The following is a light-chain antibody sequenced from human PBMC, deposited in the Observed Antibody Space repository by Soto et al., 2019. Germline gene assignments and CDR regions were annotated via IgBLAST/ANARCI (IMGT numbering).Light chain of an antibody. J-gene: IGLJ3*02. CDR2: DTN. CDR3: LLSDGGRRV. Sequence: QTVVTQEPSLTVSPGGTVTLTCGSSTGTVTSGHYPYWFQQKPGQAPRTLIYDTNDKHSWTPARFSGSLLGGKAALTLSGAQPEDEADYYCLLSDGGRRVFGGGTKLTVL. CDR1: TGTVTSGHY. V-gene: IGLV7-46*01.